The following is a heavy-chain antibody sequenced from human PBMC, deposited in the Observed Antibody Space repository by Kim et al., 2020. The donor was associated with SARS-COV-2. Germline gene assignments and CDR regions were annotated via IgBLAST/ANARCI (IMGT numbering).Heavy chain of an antibody. Sequence: VKGRFTNTRDNSKTTLYLQMNSLRAEDTAVYYCARTDGSTAIYYYYGMDVWGQGTTVTVSS. V-gene: IGHV3-30*01. CDR3: ARTDGSTAIYYYYGMDV. D-gene: IGHD2-2*01. J-gene: IGHJ6*02.